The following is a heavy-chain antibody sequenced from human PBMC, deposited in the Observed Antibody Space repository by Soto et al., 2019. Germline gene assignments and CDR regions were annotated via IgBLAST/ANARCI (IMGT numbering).Heavy chain of an antibody. CDR2: ISGSGGST. Sequence: EVQLLESGGGLVQPGGSLRLSCAASGFTFSSYAMSWVRQAPGKGLEWVSAISGSGGSTYYADSVKGRFTISRDNSKNTLYLQMTGLRAEDTAVYYCSKFSPAVLRHYGMDVWGQGTTVTFSS. CDR3: SKFSPAVLRHYGMDV. CDR1: GFTFSSYA. J-gene: IGHJ6*02. V-gene: IGHV3-23*01. D-gene: IGHD3-3*01.